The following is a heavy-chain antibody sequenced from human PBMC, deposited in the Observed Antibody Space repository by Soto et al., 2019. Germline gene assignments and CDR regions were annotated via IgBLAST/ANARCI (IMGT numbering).Heavy chain of an antibody. J-gene: IGHJ4*02. Sequence: GSLKISCKGLGYTFTNYWIGWVRQMPGKGLEWMGLIYPSDLDTRYSPSFQGQVTISADKSVSTAYLQWNSLKASDTAMYYCATPGPGVAASFWGQGTQVTVSS. V-gene: IGHV5-51*01. CDR1: GYTFTNYW. D-gene: IGHD6-19*01. CDR3: ATPGPGVAASF. CDR2: IYPSDLDT.